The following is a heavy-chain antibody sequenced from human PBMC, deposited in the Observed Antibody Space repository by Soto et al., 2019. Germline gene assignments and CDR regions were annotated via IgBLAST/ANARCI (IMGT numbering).Heavy chain of an antibody. CDR1: GFTFRKYD. CDR2: ISSDGTNN. J-gene: IGHJ3*02. D-gene: IGHD2-21*02. Sequence: PVGSLRLSGAASGFTFRKYDMHWVRQAPGRGLEGVAFISSDGTNNAYAGSVKGRFTISRDNSKTTLYLQMNSLRAEDTAVYYWARDLTYCGGDCYFAFDIWGQGTMVTVAS. V-gene: IGHV3-30*04. CDR3: ARDLTYCGGDCYFAFDI.